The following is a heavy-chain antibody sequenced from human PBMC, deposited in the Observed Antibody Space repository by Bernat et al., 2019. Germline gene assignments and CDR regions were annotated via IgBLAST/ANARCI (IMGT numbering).Heavy chain of an antibody. CDR2: IWYDGSNK. V-gene: IGHV3-33*08. Sequence: QVQLVESGGGVVQPGRSLRLSCAASGFTFSSYGMHWVRQAPGKGLEWVAVIWYDGSNKYYADSVKGRFTISRDNSKNTLYLQMNSLRAEDTAVYYLESGAVVLPGPLDYWGQGTLVTVSS. J-gene: IGHJ4*02. CDR1: GFTFSSYG. CDR3: ESGAVVLPGPLDY. D-gene: IGHD2-15*01.